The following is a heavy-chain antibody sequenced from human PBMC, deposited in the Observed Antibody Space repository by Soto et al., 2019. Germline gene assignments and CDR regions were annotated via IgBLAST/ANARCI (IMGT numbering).Heavy chain of an antibody. CDR1: GYTFTSYG. V-gene: IGHV1-18*01. CDR3: ARVLLTYYYDSSGYDDY. Sequence: QVQLVQSGAEVKKPGASVKVSCKASGYTFTSYGISWVRQAPGQGLEWMGWISAYNGNTNYAQKLQGRVTMNTDTSTSTAYMELRSLRSDDTAVYYCARVLLTYYYDSSGYDDYWGQGTLVTVSS. CDR2: ISAYNGNT. J-gene: IGHJ4*02. D-gene: IGHD3-22*01.